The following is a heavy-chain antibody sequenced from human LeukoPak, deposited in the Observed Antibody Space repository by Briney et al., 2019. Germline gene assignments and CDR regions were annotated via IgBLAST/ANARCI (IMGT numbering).Heavy chain of an antibody. CDR3: AKSSGDYFFDY. CDR2: MNPNSGNA. CDR1: GYNFNNHD. J-gene: IGHJ4*02. D-gene: IGHD3-22*01. Sequence: GASVKVSCKASGYNFNNHDINWVRQATGQGLEWLGRMNPNSGNAAYAQKLQGRVTMTWDSPTNTAYLEVIALRSDDTAVYYCAKSSGDYFFDYWGQGTLVTVSS. V-gene: IGHV1-8*01.